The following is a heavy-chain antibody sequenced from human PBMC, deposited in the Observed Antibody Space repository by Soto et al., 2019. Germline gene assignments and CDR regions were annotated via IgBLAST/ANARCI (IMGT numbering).Heavy chain of an antibody. CDR2: IYNSGTT. Sequence: QVQLQESGPGLVKPSQTLSLTCTVSGGSINRGGYFWSWIRQTPGKGLEWIGHIYNSGTTYTTPSLNSRATISGDTSPNQFSLNLKSVTAAATAVYYCARGPSADKVDYWGQGTLVTVSS. CDR3: ARGPSADKVDY. V-gene: IGHV4-30-4*01. J-gene: IGHJ4*02. CDR1: GGSINRGGYF. D-gene: IGHD3-3*01.